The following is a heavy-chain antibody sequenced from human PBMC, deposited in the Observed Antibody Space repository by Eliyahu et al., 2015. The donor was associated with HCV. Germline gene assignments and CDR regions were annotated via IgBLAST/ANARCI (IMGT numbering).Heavy chain of an antibody. V-gene: IGHV4-59*01. CDR1: GGXITTXH. CDR3: ASGGGGIAVTGTGGWFDP. Sequence: QVQLQESGPGLVKPSETLSLTCXVSGGXITTXHWXWIRXPPGKGLEWIGYIHYSGSTNYNPSLKSRVTISVDTSKNQFSLKLTSVTAADTAMYYCASGGGGIAVTGTGGWFDPWGQGTLVTVSS. J-gene: IGHJ5*02. D-gene: IGHD6-19*01. CDR2: IHYSGST.